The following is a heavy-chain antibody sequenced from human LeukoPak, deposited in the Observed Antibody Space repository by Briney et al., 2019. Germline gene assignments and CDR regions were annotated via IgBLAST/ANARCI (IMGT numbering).Heavy chain of an antibody. CDR1: GSSISSYY. J-gene: IGHJ4*02. Sequence: SETLSLTCTVSGSSISSYYWSWIRQPAGKGLEWIGRIYTSGSTNYNPSLKSRVTMSVDTSKNQFSLKLSSVTAADTAVYYCAREAPGVVVVAATPYYFDYWGQGTLVTVSS. D-gene: IGHD2-15*01. CDR3: AREAPGVVVVAATPYYFDY. V-gene: IGHV4-4*07. CDR2: IYTSGST.